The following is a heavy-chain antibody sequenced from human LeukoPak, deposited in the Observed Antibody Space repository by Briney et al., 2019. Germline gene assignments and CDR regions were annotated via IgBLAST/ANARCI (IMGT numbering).Heavy chain of an antibody. CDR3: ARRGPSRNYYGSGSYYRANWFDP. J-gene: IGHJ5*02. Sequence: PSETLSLTCAVYGGSFSGYYRSWIRQPPGKGLEWIGEINHSGSTNYNPSLKSRVTISVDTSKNQFSLKLSSVTAADTAVYYCARRGPSRNYYGSGSYYRANWFDPWGQGTLVTVSS. CDR1: GGSFSGYY. D-gene: IGHD3-10*01. CDR2: INHSGST. V-gene: IGHV4-34*01.